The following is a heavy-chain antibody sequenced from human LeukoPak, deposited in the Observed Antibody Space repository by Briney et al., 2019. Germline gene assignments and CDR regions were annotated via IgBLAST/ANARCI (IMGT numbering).Heavy chain of an antibody. J-gene: IGHJ4*02. CDR3: AKGSVKLRYFDWLLSSFDY. CDR1: GYSFTSYW. D-gene: IGHD3-9*01. CDR2: ISGSGGST. Sequence: GESLKISCKGSGYSFTSYWIGWVRQAPGKGLEWVSAISGSGGSTYYADSVKGRFTISRDNSKNTLYLQMNSLRAEDTAVYYCAKGSVKLRYFDWLLSSFDYWGQGALVTVSS. V-gene: IGHV3-23*01.